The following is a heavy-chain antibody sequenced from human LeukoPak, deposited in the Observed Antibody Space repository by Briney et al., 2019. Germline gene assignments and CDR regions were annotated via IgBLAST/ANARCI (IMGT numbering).Heavy chain of an antibody. CDR1: GGSISSSSYY. V-gene: IGHV4-39*07. Sequence: SETLSLTCTVSGGSISSSSYYWGWIRQPPGKGLEWIGSIYYSGSTYYNPSLKSRVTISVDTSKNQFSLKLSSVTAADTAVYYCARDGYNGVIDYRGQGTLVTVSS. J-gene: IGHJ4*02. CDR3: ARDGYNGVIDY. D-gene: IGHD5-24*01. CDR2: IYYSGST.